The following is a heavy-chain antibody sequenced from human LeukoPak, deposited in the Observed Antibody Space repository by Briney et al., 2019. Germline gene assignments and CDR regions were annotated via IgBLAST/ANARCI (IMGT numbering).Heavy chain of an antibody. V-gene: IGHV3-30*18. D-gene: IGHD6-19*01. J-gene: IGHJ4*02. CDR2: MSYDGSNI. CDR3: AKGHNSGWKNFDY. Sequence: PGRSLRLSCAASGFTFSNYAMHCVRQAPGKGLEWVAVMSYDGSNIHYADSVKGRFTISRDNSKSTLYLHINSLRAEDTAVYYCAKGHNSGWKNFDYWGQGTLVTVSS. CDR1: GFTFSNYA.